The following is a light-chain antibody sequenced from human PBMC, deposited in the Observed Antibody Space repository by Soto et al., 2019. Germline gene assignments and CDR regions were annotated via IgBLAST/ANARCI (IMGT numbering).Light chain of an antibody. Sequence: EIVLTQSPGTLSLSPGERATLSCRASQSVSSNYLAWYQQKPGQAPRLLIYGVSSRATGIPDRFSGSGSGTDFTLTISRLEPEDFAVDYCQQYGSSPRTCGQGTKVEIK. CDR3: QQYGSSPRT. CDR2: GVS. J-gene: IGKJ1*01. V-gene: IGKV3-20*01. CDR1: QSVSSNY.